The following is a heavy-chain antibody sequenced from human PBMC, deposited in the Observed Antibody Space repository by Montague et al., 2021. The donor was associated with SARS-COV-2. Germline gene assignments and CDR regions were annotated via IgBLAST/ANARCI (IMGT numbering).Heavy chain of an antibody. V-gene: IGHV3-7*01. J-gene: IGHJ6*02. CDR1: GFTFSSYW. Sequence: SLRLSCAASGFTFSSYWMSWVRPAPGKGLEWVANIKQDGSEKYYVDSVKGRFTISRDNAKNSLYLQMNSLRAEDTAVYYCARDGGLRYFDWLFQSDYYYYYGMDVGGQGTTVTVSS. D-gene: IGHD3-9*01. CDR2: IKQDGSEK. CDR3: ARDGGLRYFDWLFQSDYYYYYGMDV.